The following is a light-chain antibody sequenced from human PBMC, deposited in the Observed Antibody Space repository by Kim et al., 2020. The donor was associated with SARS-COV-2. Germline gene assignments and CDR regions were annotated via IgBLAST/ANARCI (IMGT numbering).Light chain of an antibody. V-gene: IGKV1-39*01. CDR2: GAS. Sequence: DIQMTQSPTSLSASVGDRVTITCRASQSVRSHLNWYQEKTGRAPKLLISGASTLQSGVPSRFSGTGSGTDFSLTITSLQPEDFATYYCQQSFSPPRTFGGGTKVDIK. CDR3: QQSFSPPRT. CDR1: QSVRSH. J-gene: IGKJ4*01.